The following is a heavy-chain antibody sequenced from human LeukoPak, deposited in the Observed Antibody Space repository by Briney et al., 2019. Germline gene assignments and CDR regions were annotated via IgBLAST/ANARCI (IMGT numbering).Heavy chain of an antibody. Sequence: GGSLRLSCVASGFTFSDFWMHWVRQAPGKGLVWVSRITYDGRSTTYADSVKGRFTISRDNAKNTLYVQMNSLRAEDTAVYYCARDVGDSNYMDVWGKGTTVTVSS. CDR1: GFTFSDFW. J-gene: IGHJ6*03. CDR3: ARDVGDSNYMDV. CDR2: ITYDGRST. V-gene: IGHV3-74*03.